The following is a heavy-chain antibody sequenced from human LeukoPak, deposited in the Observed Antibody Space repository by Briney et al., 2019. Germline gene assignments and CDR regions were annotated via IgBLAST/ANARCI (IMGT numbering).Heavy chain of an antibody. Sequence: SETLSLTCAVYGGSFSSHYWSWIRQAPGKGLGWVGEINHSGNTNYNPSLESRVTISVDTSKNQFSLKLNSVTAADTAVYYCAIVPGFGDNWSWFDFWGQGTLVTVSS. D-gene: IGHD3-10*01. CDR1: GGSFSSHY. V-gene: IGHV4-34*01. J-gene: IGHJ5*01. CDR3: AIVPGFGDNWSWFDF. CDR2: INHSGNT.